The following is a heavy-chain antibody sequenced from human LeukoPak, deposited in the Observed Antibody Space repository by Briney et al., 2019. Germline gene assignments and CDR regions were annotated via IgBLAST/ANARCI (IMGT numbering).Heavy chain of an antibody. J-gene: IGHJ4*02. V-gene: IGHV3-21*01. CDR3: ARSGYDFWSGQDYFDY. D-gene: IGHD3-3*01. CDR2: ISSSSSYI. CDR1: GFTFSSYS. Sequence: GGSLRLSCAASGFTFSSYSMNWVRQAPGKGLEWVSSISSSSSYIYYADSVKGRFTISRDNAKNSLYLQMNSLRAEDTAVYYCARSGYDFWSGQDYFDYWGQGTLVTVSS.